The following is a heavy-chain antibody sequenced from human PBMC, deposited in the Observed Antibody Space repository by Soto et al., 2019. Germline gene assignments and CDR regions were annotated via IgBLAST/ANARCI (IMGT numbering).Heavy chain of an antibody. CDR3: TRSIGSGGVIGGFDY. J-gene: IGHJ4*02. CDR2: ILPMFDRP. Sequence: QVQLVQSETEVKKPGSAVRVSCKASGGTFNTYAMNWVRQAPGLGLEWMGGILPMFDRPRYAQKFQGRVTITVAEPTTTAYMELSSLRSDDTAVYYCTRSIGSGGVIGGFDYWGQGTLVTVSS. V-gene: IGHV1-69*01. CDR1: GGTFNTYA. D-gene: IGHD3-16*02.